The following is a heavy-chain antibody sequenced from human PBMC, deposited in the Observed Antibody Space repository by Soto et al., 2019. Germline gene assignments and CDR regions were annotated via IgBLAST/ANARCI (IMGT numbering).Heavy chain of an antibody. Sequence: PGGSLRLSCEASGFSFSNHWMSWVRQAPGKGLEWVSAISGSGGSTYYADSVKGRFTISRDNSKNTLYLQMNSLRAEDTAVYYCAKARAQYYDFWSGYPVDYWGQGTLVTVSS. V-gene: IGHV3-23*01. CDR3: AKARAQYYDFWSGYPVDY. D-gene: IGHD3-3*01. J-gene: IGHJ4*02. CDR1: GFSFSNHW. CDR2: ISGSGGST.